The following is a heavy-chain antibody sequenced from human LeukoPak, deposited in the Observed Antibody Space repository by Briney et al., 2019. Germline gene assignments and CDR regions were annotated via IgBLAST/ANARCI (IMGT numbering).Heavy chain of an antibody. J-gene: IGHJ6*03. Sequence: SETLSLTCAVYGGSFSGYYWSWIRQPPGKALEWIGEINHSGSTNYNPSLKSRVTISVDTSKNQFSLKLISVTAADTAVYYCARVGYDILTGYLGAYYYYYMDVWGKGTTVTVSS. V-gene: IGHV4-34*01. CDR3: ARVGYDILTGYLGAYYYYYMDV. D-gene: IGHD3-9*01. CDR2: INHSGST. CDR1: GGSFSGYY.